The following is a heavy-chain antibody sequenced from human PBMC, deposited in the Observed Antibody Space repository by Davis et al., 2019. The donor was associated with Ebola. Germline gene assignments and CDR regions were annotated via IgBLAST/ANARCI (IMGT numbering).Heavy chain of an antibody. D-gene: IGHD2-2*01. J-gene: IGHJ4*02. CDR3: AREVVPWTFEY. CDR2: LSGTGGGST. V-gene: IGHV3-23*01. CDR1: GFTFSSYA. Sequence: GESLKISCAASGFTFSSYAMSWVRQAPGKGLEWVSTLSGTGGGSTYYADSVKGRFTISRDNSKNTLYLQMNSLRAEDTAVYFCAREVVPWTFEYWGQGTQVTVSS.